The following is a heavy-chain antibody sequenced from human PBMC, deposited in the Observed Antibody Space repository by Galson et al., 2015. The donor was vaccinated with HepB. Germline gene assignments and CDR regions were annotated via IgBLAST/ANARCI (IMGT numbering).Heavy chain of an antibody. Sequence: SLRLSCAASGFTFSSYAMTWVRQAPGKGLHWVSTISGSGDTTYYPDSVKGRFTISRDNSKNTLYLQINSLRAEDTAIYYCAKDFTYFMNHNDYWGQGTLVTVSS. D-gene: IGHD2-21*01. J-gene: IGHJ4*02. CDR2: ISGSGDTT. CDR1: GFTFSSYA. CDR3: AKDFTYFMNHNDY. V-gene: IGHV3-23*01.